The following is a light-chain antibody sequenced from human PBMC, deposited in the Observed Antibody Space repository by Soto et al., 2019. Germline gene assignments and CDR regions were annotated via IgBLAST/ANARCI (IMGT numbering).Light chain of an antibody. Sequence: EIVLTQSPGTLSLSPGERATLSCRASQSVSSSYLAWYQQKPGQAPRLLLYGASSRATGIAPRFRGSGSGTDFTLTISSVEPEDFAVYICQQRSNWPPTFGQGTRLEIK. CDR1: QSVSSSY. V-gene: IGKV3D-20*02. CDR2: GAS. J-gene: IGKJ5*01. CDR3: QQRSNWPPT.